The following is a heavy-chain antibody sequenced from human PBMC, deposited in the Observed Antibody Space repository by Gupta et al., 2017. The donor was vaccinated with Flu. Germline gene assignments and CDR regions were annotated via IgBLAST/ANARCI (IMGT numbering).Heavy chain of an antibody. V-gene: IGHV4-39*01. CDR2: LFYSGTP. J-gene: IGHJ5*02. Sequence: QPPGKGLEGIGTLFYSGTPYYNPSVKSRITISLDTSKDQFSLKLTSVTAADTAVYYCVRHGLTTDDFWSGNYNDWFDPWGQGTLVTVSS. D-gene: IGHD3-3*01. CDR3: VRHGLTTDDFWSGNYNDWFDP.